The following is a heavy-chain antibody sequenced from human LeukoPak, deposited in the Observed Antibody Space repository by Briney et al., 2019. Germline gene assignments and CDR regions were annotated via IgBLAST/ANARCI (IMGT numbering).Heavy chain of an antibody. V-gene: IGHV3-7*01. CDR2: IKQDGSEK. Sequence: GGSLRLPCAASGFTFSSYWMDWVRQAPGKGLEWVANIKQDGSEKYYVDSVKGRFTISRDNAKNSLYLQMNSLRAEDTAVYYCARMGPHDSSGYGDAFDIWGQGTMVTVSS. CDR3: ARMGPHDSSGYGDAFDI. D-gene: IGHD3-22*01. J-gene: IGHJ3*02. CDR1: GFTFSSYW.